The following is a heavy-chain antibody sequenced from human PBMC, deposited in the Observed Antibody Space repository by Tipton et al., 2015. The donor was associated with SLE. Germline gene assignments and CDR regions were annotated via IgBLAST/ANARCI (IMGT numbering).Heavy chain of an antibody. V-gene: IGHV3-21*03. CDR1: GVSIASHT. CDR2: ITGNGNYI. D-gene: IGHD4/OR15-4a*01. CDR3: ARAPYGESCYSRECRGMDV. J-gene: IGHJ6*02. Sequence: SLRLSCTASGVSIASHTMNWVRQGPEKGLEWVASITGNGNYIYYFDSVKGRITITRDNAMKSLSLEMSSLRVEGSGVYHDARAPYGESCYSRECRGMDVWGPGTTVNVS.